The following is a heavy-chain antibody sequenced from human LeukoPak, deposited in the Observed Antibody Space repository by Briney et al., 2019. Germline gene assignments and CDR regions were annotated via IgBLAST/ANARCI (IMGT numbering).Heavy chain of an antibody. CDR1: GFTVSSNY. J-gene: IGHJ3*02. CDR2: IYSGGST. Sequence: GGSLRLSCAASGFTVSSNYMSWVRQAPGKGLEWVSVIYSGGSTYYADSVKGRFTISRDNSKNTLYLQVNSLRAEDTAVYYCARMSSGRSRAFDIWGQGTMITVSS. D-gene: IGHD6-19*01. CDR3: ARMSSGRSRAFDI. V-gene: IGHV3-66*02.